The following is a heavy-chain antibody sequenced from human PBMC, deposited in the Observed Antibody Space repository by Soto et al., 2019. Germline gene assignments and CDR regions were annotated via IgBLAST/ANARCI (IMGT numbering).Heavy chain of an antibody. CDR2: IYYSGST. Sequence: PSETLSLTCTVCGGSISSYYWSWSRQPPGKGLEWIGYIYYSGSTNYNPSLKSRVTISVDTSKNQFSLKLSSVTAADTAVYYCGRRVDERDSCGYYPAFGICRTWTMVTVS. CDR3: GRRVDERDSCGYYPAFGI. CDR1: GGSISSYY. D-gene: IGHD3-22*01. V-gene: IGHV4-59*01. J-gene: IGHJ3*02.